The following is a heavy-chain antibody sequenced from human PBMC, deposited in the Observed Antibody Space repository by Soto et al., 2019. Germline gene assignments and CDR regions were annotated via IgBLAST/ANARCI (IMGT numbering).Heavy chain of an antibody. Sequence: ASVKVSCKASGYTFTSYYMHWVRQAPGQGLEWMGIINPSDGNTRYSQKFQGRVTITRDTSASTAYMELSSLRSEDTAVYYCARGRSRYSNYDSPFWFDPWGQGTLVTVSS. CDR1: GYTFTSYY. CDR2: INPSDGNT. V-gene: IGHV1-46*01. J-gene: IGHJ5*02. CDR3: ARGRSRYSNYDSPFWFDP. D-gene: IGHD4-4*01.